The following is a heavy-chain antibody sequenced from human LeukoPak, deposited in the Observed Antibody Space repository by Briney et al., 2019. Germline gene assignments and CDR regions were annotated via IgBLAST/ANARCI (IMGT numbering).Heavy chain of an antibody. Sequence: KASETLSLTCTVSGGSISSYYWSWIRQPPGKGLEWIGYIYYSGSTNYNPSLKSRVTISVDTSKNQFSLKLSSVTAADTAVYYCAGLPYYYDSSGYNSWGQGTLVTVSS. D-gene: IGHD3-22*01. CDR3: AGLPYYYDSSGYNS. J-gene: IGHJ4*02. V-gene: IGHV4-59*12. CDR1: GGSISSYY. CDR2: IYYSGST.